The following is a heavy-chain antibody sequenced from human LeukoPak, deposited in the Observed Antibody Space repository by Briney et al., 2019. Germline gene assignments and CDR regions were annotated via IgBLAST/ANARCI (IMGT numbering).Heavy chain of an antibody. CDR1: GYTFTGYY. V-gene: IGHV1-2*02. D-gene: IGHD1-26*01. Sequence: GGSVKVSCKASGYTFTGYYMNWVGQAPGQGLEWMGWINPNSGGTNYEEKFQGRVTITREKSISTAYMELSRLRSDDTAVYYCATDSGSYPFGYWGQGTLVTVSS. CDR3: ATDSGSYPFGY. CDR2: INPNSGGT. J-gene: IGHJ4*02.